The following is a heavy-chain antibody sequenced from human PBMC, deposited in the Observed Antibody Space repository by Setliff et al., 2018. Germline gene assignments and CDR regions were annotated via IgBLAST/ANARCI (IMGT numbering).Heavy chain of an antibody. CDR1: GYTFTSYY. CDR2: IYPSGGTT. Sequence: GASVKVSCKASGYTFTSYYMHWVRQAPGQGLEWMGIIYPSGGTTSYAQKFQGRVTMTRDTSTSTVYMELSSLRSEDTAVYYCARDQSRGYYSGENYYYGRDVWGQGTTVTVSS. J-gene: IGHJ6*02. V-gene: IGHV1-46*01. CDR3: ARDQSRGYYSGENYYYGRDV. D-gene: IGHD3-22*01.